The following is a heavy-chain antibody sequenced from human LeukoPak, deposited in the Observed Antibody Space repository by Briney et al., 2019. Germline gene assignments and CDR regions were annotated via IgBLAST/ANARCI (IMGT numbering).Heavy chain of an antibody. D-gene: IGHD4-17*01. J-gene: IGHJ4*02. CDR2: IYYSGST. Sequence: PSETLSLTCTVSGGSISGYYWSWIRQPPGKGLEWIGFIYYSGSTNYNPSLKSRVTISVDTSKNQFSLKLSSVSAADTAVYYCAGNATTVTTNDYWGQGTLVTVSS. V-gene: IGHV4-59*08. CDR1: GGSISGYY. CDR3: AGNATTVTTNDY.